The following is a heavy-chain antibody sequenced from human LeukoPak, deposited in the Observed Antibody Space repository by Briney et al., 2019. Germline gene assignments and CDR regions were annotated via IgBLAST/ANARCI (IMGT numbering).Heavy chain of an antibody. Sequence: GGSLRLSCAASGFTFSACAMTWVRQVPGKGLEWVSSISGAGVSTYYADSVKGRFTISRDNSKNTLYLQTSSLRSEDTAVYYCASSAAAGPKVYYGMDVWGQGTTVTVSS. D-gene: IGHD6-13*01. CDR1: GFTFSACA. CDR3: ASSAAAGPKVYYGMDV. J-gene: IGHJ6*02. CDR2: ISGAGVST. V-gene: IGHV3-23*01.